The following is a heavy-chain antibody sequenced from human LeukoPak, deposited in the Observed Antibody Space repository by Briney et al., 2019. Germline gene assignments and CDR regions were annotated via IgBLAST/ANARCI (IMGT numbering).Heavy chain of an antibody. V-gene: IGHV3-48*03. Sequence: GGSLRLSCAASGFTFSSYELYWVRQAPGKGLEWVSYISSGGTTIKYADSVKGQFTISRDDAKKSLYLQMNSLRAEDTAIYYCGAGRQFVGAFDIWGQGTRVTVSS. CDR3: GAGRQFVGAFDI. D-gene: IGHD3-10*01. J-gene: IGHJ3*02. CDR1: GFTFSSYE. CDR2: ISSGGTTI.